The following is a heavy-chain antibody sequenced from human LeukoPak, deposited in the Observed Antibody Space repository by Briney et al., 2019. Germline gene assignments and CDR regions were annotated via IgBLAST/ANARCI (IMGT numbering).Heavy chain of an antibody. CDR1: GGSISGYF. CDR3: ARVYDGVHFDY. V-gene: IGHV4-59*05. Sequence: SETLSLTCTVSGGSISGYFWSWIRQPPGKGLEWIGSIYYSGSTYYNPSLKSRVTISVDTSKNQFSLKLSSVTAADTAVYYCARVYDGVHFDYWGQGTLVTVSS. J-gene: IGHJ4*02. CDR2: IYYSGST. D-gene: IGHD5/OR15-5a*01.